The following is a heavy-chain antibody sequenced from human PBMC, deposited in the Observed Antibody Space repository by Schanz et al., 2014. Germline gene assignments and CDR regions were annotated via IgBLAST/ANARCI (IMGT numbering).Heavy chain of an antibody. CDR1: GFTFSSYA. D-gene: IGHD3-10*02. J-gene: IGHJ4*02. CDR3: AKNQYDDVDLSSFYFDF. Sequence: EVQLVESGGGLVQPGGSLRLSCLASGFTFSSYAMSWVRQAPGKGLEWVSAISGSGGSTYYPDSVKGRFTISRDSSKNTLYLQMNSLRPEDTAIYYCAKNQYDDVDLSSFYFDFWGQGTLVTVSS. CDR2: ISGSGGST. V-gene: IGHV3-23*04.